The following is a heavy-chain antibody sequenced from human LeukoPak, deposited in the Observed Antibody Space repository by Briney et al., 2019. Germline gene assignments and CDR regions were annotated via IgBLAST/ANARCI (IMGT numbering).Heavy chain of an antibody. Sequence: PSETLSLTCTVSGGSISSSSYYWGWIRQPPGKGLEWIGSIYYSGSTYYNPSLKSRVTISVDTSKNQFSLKLSSVTAADTAVYYCAREVGLGNWFDPWGQGTLVTVSS. CDR2: IYYSGST. V-gene: IGHV4-39*07. CDR1: GGSISSSSYY. J-gene: IGHJ5*02. CDR3: AREVGLGNWFDP. D-gene: IGHD1-26*01.